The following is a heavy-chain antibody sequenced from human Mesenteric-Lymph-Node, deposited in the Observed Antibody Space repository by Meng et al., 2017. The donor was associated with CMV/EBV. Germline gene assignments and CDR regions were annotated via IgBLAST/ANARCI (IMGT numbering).Heavy chain of an antibody. CDR2: MNPNNGNT. CDR3: ARGVVVPAAIGYFAY. D-gene: IGHD2-2*01. CDR1: GYTFTDYY. V-gene: IGHV1-8*02. Sequence: ASVKVSCKASGYTFTDYYMHWVRQAPGQGLEWMGWMNPNNGNTGYAQKFQGRVTMTRNTSISTAYMELSSLKSEDTAVYYCARGVVVPAAIGYFAYWGQGTLVTVSS. J-gene: IGHJ4*02.